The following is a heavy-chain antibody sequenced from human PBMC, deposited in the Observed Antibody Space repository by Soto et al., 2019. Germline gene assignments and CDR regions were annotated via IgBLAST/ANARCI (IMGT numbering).Heavy chain of an antibody. CDR2: IKQEGSET. CDR3: ALNAIRLVV. D-gene: IGHD1-1*01. J-gene: IGHJ6*01. V-gene: IGHV3-7*01. CDR1: GFTFSRSW. Sequence: GGTLRLSCAASGFTFSRSWMTWVRQAPGKGLEWVARIKQEGSETYYVDSVKSRFSISRDNAKNSLFLQMNTLRVTDTGGYYCALNAIRLVVGGQGTTVNVSS.